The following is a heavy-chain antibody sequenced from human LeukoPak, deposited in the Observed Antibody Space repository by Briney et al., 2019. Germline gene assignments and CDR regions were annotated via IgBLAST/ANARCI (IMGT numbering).Heavy chain of an antibody. J-gene: IGHJ5*02. D-gene: IGHD2-2*01. V-gene: IGHV3-30*14. CDR2: MANAGSNE. Sequence: GGSLRLSCAASGFSFSSSVIHWVRQAPGKGLEWVARMANAGSNEYYADSVKGRFTISRDNSKNTLYLQMNSLRAEDTAVYYCARSGRYCSSTSCYGNWFDPWGQGTLVTVSS. CDR1: GFSFSSSV. CDR3: ARSGRYCSSTSCYGNWFDP.